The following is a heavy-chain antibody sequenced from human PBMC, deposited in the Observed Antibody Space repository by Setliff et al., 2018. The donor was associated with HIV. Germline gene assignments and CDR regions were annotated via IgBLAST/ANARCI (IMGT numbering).Heavy chain of an antibody. V-gene: IGHV1-3*01. J-gene: IGHJ4*02. CDR3: ARVGNNRLQFFDH. Sequence: ASVKVSCKTSGYTFKSYDINWVRQAPGQRPEWMARINAGNGNREYSPKFQGRVTITADTSASTMYMELSSPRSEDTAVYYCARVGNNRLQFFDHWGQGTLVTVSS. D-gene: IGHD5-12*01. CDR1: GYTFKSYD. CDR2: INAGNGNR.